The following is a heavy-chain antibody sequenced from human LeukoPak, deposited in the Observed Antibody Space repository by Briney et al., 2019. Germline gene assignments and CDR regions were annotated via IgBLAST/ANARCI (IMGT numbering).Heavy chain of an antibody. V-gene: IGHV3-30*18. CDR3: AKPIQQPVSFDAFDI. CDR1: GFTFSRDG. Sequence: GGSLRLSCVAAGFTFSRDGMHWVRQAAGKGLEWVAVISFDGSNTYYADSVKGRFTISRDNSKNTLYLQMNSLRVEDTPVYYCAKPIQQPVSFDAFDIWGQGTMVTVSS. J-gene: IGHJ3*02. CDR2: ISFDGSNT. D-gene: IGHD6-13*01.